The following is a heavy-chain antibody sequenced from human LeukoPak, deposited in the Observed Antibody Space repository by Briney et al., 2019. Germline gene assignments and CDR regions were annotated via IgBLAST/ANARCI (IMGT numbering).Heavy chain of an antibody. CDR2: IYYSGST. CDR3: ARALRMYGLHNWFDP. V-gene: IGHV4-59*01. J-gene: IGHJ5*02. D-gene: IGHD2-8*01. Sequence: SETLSLTCTVSGGSISSYYWSWIRQPPGKGLEWIGYIYYSGSTNYNPSLRSRVTISVDTSKNQFALKLSSVTAADTAVYYCARALRMYGLHNWFDPWGQGTLVTVSS. CDR1: GGSISSYY.